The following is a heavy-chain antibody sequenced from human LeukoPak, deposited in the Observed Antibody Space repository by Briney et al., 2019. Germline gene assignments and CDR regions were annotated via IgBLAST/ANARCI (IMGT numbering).Heavy chain of an antibody. Sequence: ASVKVSCKASGYTFTSYYMHWVRQAPGQGLEWMGWINPNSGGTNYAQKFQGRVTMTRDTSISTAYMELSRLRSDDTAVYYCARAGEVGYGSGRGNTCGQGTLVTVSS. D-gene: IGHD3-10*01. CDR2: INPNSGGT. V-gene: IGHV1-2*02. J-gene: IGHJ5*02. CDR3: ARAGEVGYGSGRGNT. CDR1: GYTFTSYY.